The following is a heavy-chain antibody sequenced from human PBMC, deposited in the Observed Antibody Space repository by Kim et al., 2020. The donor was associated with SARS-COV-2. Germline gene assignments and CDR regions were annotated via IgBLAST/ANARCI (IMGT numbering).Heavy chain of an antibody. CDR3: AKGGSYPTPPGFDY. V-gene: IGHV3-23*01. Sequence: DSVKGPFTIPRANSKNTLYLPMNSLRAEDTAVYYCAKGGSYPTPPGFDYWGQGTLVTVSS. D-gene: IGHD3-10*01. J-gene: IGHJ4*02.